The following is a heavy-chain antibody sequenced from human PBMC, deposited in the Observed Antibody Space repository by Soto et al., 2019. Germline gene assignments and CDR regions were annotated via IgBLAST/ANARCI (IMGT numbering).Heavy chain of an antibody. CDR3: VRSRSGAVPDSFAY. CDR2: ISKDGSVI. D-gene: IGHD3-10*01. V-gene: IGHV3-30*04. J-gene: IGHJ4*02. Sequence: QVQLVESGGGVVPPGRSLRLSCAASGFMFSRYAMHWVRQAPGKGLEWVAVISKDGSVIYYAASVKGRFTISRDKSKNMVYLQLNSVRDEDTAVFYCVRSRSGAVPDSFAYWGQGTLVTVAS. CDR1: GFMFSRYA.